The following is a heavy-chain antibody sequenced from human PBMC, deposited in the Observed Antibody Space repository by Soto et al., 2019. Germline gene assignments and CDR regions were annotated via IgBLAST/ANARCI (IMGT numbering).Heavy chain of an antibody. CDR2: ISYDGSNK. J-gene: IGHJ4*02. CDR3: AKDHVVEPDWAVDY. Sequence: QVQLVESGGGVVQPGRSLRLSCAASGFTFSSYGMHWVRQAPGKGLEWVAVISYDGSNKYYADSVKGRFTISRDNSKNTLYLQMNSLRAEDTAVYYCAKDHVVEPDWAVDYWGQGTLVTVSS. D-gene: IGHD2-21*01. CDR1: GFTFSSYG. V-gene: IGHV3-30*18.